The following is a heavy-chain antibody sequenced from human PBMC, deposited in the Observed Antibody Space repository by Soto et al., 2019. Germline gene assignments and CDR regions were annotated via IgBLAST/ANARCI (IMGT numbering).Heavy chain of an antibody. CDR2: IIPSGGST. J-gene: IGHJ6*04. D-gene: IGHD3-16*02. CDR3: ARALAPFYYYCGMDV. V-gene: IGHV1-46*01. CDR1: GYTFTTYC. Sequence: QVQLVQSGAEVKKPGASVKVSCKASGYTFTTYCMHWVRQAPGQGLEWMGTIIPSGGSTSYAQKFQGRITMTRDTSTSTAYMELCSLTSEDTAVYYCARALAPFYYYCGMDVWGEGTTVTVSS.